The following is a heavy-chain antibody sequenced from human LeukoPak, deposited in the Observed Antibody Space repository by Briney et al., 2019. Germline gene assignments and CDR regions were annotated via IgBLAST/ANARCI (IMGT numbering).Heavy chain of an antibody. V-gene: IGHV3-74*01. Sequence: GESLRLSCAASGLTFSSYWMHWVRQAPGTGLVWVSRIGSDGSSTSYADSVKGRFTISRDNAKNTLYLQMNSLRAEDTAVYYCATSTRGRGFDYWGQGTLVTVSS. CDR1: GLTFSSYW. CDR2: IGSDGSST. D-gene: IGHD3-10*01. CDR3: ATSTRGRGFDY. J-gene: IGHJ4*02.